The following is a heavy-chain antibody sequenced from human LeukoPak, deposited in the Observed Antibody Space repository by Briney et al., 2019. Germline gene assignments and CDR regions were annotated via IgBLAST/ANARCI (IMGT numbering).Heavy chain of an antibody. Sequence: ASVKVSFKASGYTFTGYYMHWVRQAPGQGVEGVGWINPNSGGTNYAQKFQGRVTMTRDTSISTAYMELSRLRSDDTAVYYCARDQWSIAVAGTDWFDPWGQGTLVTVSS. CDR1: GYTFTGYY. CDR3: ARDQWSIAVAGTDWFDP. D-gene: IGHD6-19*01. V-gene: IGHV1-2*02. J-gene: IGHJ5*02. CDR2: INPNSGGT.